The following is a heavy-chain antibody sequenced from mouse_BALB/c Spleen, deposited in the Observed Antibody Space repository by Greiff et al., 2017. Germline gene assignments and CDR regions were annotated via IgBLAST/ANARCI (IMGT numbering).Heavy chain of an antibody. J-gene: IGHJ4*01. CDR2: ISDGGSYT. D-gene: IGHD4-1*01. Sequence: DVKLVESGGGLVKPGGSLKLSCAASGFTFSDYYMYWVRQTPEKRLEWVATISDGGSYTYYPDSVKGRFTISRDNAKNNLYLQMSSLKSEDTAMYYCARDNWDWGQGTSVTVSS. V-gene: IGHV5-4*02. CDR3: ARDNWD. CDR1: GFTFSDYY.